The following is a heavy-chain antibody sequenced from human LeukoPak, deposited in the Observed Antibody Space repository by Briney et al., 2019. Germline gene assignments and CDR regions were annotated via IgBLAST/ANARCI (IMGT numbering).Heavy chain of an antibody. CDR1: GYTFTGHY. Sequence: EASVEVSCKASGYTFTGHYMHWVRQAPGQGLEWMGWINGNSGDTNYAQKFQDRVTMTRDTSISTAYMELSRLRADDTAVYYCARDFDWGVDHWGQGTLVTVSS. V-gene: IGHV1-2*02. D-gene: IGHD3-9*01. CDR3: ARDFDWGVDH. J-gene: IGHJ4*02. CDR2: INGNSGDT.